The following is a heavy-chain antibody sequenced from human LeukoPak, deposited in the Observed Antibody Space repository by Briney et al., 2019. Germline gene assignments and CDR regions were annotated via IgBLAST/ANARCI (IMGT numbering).Heavy chain of an antibody. J-gene: IGHJ4*02. CDR1: GGTFSSYA. Sequence: GASVKVSCKASGGTFSSYAISWVRQAPGQGLEWMGGIIPIFGTANYAQKFQGRVTITADESTSTAYMELSSLRSEDTAVYYCARLEDSSSPGTDYWGQGTLVTVSS. CDR2: IIPIFGTA. V-gene: IGHV1-69*13. D-gene: IGHD6-6*01. CDR3: ARLEDSSSPGTDY.